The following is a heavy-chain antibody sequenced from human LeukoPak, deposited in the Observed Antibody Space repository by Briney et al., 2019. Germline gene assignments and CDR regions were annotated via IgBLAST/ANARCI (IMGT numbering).Heavy chain of an antibody. CDR2: ISGRGNTM. J-gene: IGHJ4*02. D-gene: IGHD3-16*01. CDR3: ARSLGPKRPFDY. V-gene: IGHV3-48*03. Sequence: GGSLRLSCAAAGFTFSSYEMNWVRQAPGKGLEWVSYISGRGNTMYYADSVKGRFTISRDNAKTSLYLQMNSLRVEDTAIYYCARSLGPKRPFDYWGQGTLLVVSS. CDR1: GFTFSSYE.